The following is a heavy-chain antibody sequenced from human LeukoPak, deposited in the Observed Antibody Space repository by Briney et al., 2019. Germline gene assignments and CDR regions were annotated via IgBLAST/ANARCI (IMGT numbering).Heavy chain of an antibody. J-gene: IGHJ4*02. Sequence: GESLKISCKGSGYSFTSYWIGWVRQMPGKGLEWMVMIYPGDSDSRYRPSFQGQVTISADKSISTAYLQWSSLKASDTAMYYCARTYYYGSGSYYNPYYWGQGTLVTVSS. CDR2: IYPGDSDS. CDR3: ARTYYYGSGSYYNPYY. D-gene: IGHD3-10*01. CDR1: GYSFTSYW. V-gene: IGHV5-51*01.